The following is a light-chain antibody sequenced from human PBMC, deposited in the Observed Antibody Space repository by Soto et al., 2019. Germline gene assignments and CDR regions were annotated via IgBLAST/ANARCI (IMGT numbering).Light chain of an antibody. CDR1: QTIGSSY. CDR3: QQYRTPSQT. Sequence: EIVLTQSPGTLSLSPGESATLSCRASQTIGSSYLAWYQQRPGQAPRLLIYSGANRATGIPDRFSATGSETDFTLAISRLEPEDFAVYYCQQYRTPSQTFGQGTKVE. J-gene: IGKJ1*01. CDR2: SGA. V-gene: IGKV3-20*01.